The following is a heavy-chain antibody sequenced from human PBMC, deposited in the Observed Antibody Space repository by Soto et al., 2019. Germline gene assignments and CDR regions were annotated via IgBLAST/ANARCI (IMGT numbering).Heavy chain of an antibody. CDR3: AGDGPTYYDFWSGYPNWFDP. Sequence: QVQLVQSGAEMKKPGASVKVSCKASGYTFTSSGISWVRQAPGQGLEWMGWISSYNVNTNYAQKLQGRVTMTTDTSTSTDYMELRSLISDDTAVYYCAGDGPTYYDFWSGYPNWFDPWGQGTLVTVSS. V-gene: IGHV1-18*01. D-gene: IGHD3-3*01. CDR2: ISSYNVNT. J-gene: IGHJ5*02. CDR1: GYTFTSSG.